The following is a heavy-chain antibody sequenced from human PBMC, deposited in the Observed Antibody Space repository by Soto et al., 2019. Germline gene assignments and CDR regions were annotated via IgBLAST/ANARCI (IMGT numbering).Heavy chain of an antibody. D-gene: IGHD1-7*01. CDR3: ARLEAGTTLDY. CDR2: IYSSGST. J-gene: IGHJ4*02. V-gene: IGHV4-39*01. Sequence: QLRLQESGPVLVKPSETLSLTCTVSGGSISSSSYSWGWIRQPPGKGLEWIGSIYSSGSTYYNPSLKSRVTISVDTSKNQFSLKLSSVTAADTAVYYRARLEAGTTLDYWRQGTLITVSS. CDR1: GGSISSSSYS.